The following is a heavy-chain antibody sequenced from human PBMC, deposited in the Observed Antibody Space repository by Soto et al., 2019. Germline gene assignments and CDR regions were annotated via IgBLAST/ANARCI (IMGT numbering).Heavy chain of an antibody. Sequence: QVQLVQSGAEVKKPGASVKVSCKASGYTFTSYGISWVRQAPGQGLEWMGWISASTGNTNYAQKLQSRVTMTPDTSTCTAYMELRSLRSDDTAVYYCARYLSASWLLRSSWYHYYYYLDVCGKGTTVTVSS. CDR2: ISASTGNT. D-gene: IGHD6-13*01. CDR1: GYTFTSYG. J-gene: IGHJ6*03. CDR3: ARYLSASWLLRSSWYHYYYYLDV. V-gene: IGHV1-18*01.